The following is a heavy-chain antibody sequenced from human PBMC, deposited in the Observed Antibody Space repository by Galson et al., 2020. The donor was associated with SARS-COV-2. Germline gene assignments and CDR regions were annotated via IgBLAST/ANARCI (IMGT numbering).Heavy chain of an antibody. CDR2: ISYDGGTK. CDR3: AINRDLDY. V-gene: IGHV3-30*03. D-gene: IGHD3-10*01. Sequence: GESLKISCAASGFTFSSYAMHWVRQAPGKGLEWVAVISYDGGTKYYADSVKGRFTISRDNSKNTLYLQIDSLRAEDTALYYCAINRDLDYWGQGTLVTVSS. CDR1: GFTFSSYA. J-gene: IGHJ4*02.